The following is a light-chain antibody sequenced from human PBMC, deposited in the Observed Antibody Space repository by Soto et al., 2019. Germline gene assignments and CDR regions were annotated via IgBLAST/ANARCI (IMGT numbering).Light chain of an antibody. CDR3: SSYKNINTRACL. CDR2: EVT. J-gene: IGLJ1*01. Sequence: QSALTQPASVSGSPGQSITISCTGTSGDIGSYNRVSWYQQHPGKAPKLIIYEVTDRPSGVSNRFSGSKSGNTASLTISGLQAEDEAEYYCSSYKNINTRACLFGNGTKV. V-gene: IGLV2-14*01. CDR1: SGDIGSYNR.